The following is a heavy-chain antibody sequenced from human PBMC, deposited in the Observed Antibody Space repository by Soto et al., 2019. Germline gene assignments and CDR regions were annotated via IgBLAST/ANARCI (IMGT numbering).Heavy chain of an antibody. CDR1: GFSLSSDAVG. CDR2: IYWNDDN. J-gene: IGHJ4*02. D-gene: IGHD6-19*01. Sequence: QITLKESGPTLLKPTQTLTLTCTFSGFSLSSDAVGVNWIRQPPGKALEWLALIYWNDDNHYSPSLRSRLTVTKDTSINQVVLTMTNMDPVDTATYYCAHGSGWLSDYWGQGILVTVSS. CDR3: AHGSGWLSDY. V-gene: IGHV2-5*01.